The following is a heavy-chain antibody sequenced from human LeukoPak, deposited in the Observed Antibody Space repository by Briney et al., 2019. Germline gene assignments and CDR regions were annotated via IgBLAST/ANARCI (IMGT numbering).Heavy chain of an antibody. D-gene: IGHD2-15*01. CDR3: ARDLSLYCSGGSCYSLNY. CDR1: GFTFSDYY. CDR2: ISSGT. J-gene: IGHJ4*02. Sequence: GGSLRLSCAASGFTFSDYYMSWIRQAPGKGLEWAAYISSGTYYADSVRGRFTISRDNAKNSLYLQMNSLRAEDTAVYYCARDLSLYCSGGSCYSLNYWGQGTLVTVSS. V-gene: IGHV3-11*04.